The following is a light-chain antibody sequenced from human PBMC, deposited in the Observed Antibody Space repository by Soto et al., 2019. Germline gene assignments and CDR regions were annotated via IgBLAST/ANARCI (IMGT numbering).Light chain of an antibody. Sequence: EIVLTQSPATLSLSPGERATLSCRASQSVSSYLAWYQQKPGQAPRLLIYDASNRATGIPARFSGSGSGTDFTLTISSLEPEDFAVYYCQLRSNWPPLTLRGGPKLDTK. V-gene: IGKV3-11*01. J-gene: IGKJ4*01. CDR1: QSVSSY. CDR2: DAS. CDR3: QLRSNWPPLT.